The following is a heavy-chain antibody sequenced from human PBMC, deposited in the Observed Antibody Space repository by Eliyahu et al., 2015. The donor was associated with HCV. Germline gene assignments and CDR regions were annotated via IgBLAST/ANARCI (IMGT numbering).Heavy chain of an antibody. CDR3: ARETYDFWSGYYIGAFDI. D-gene: IGHD3-3*01. J-gene: IGHJ3*02. CDR2: IWYDGSNK. CDR1: GFTFXXXG. Sequence: QVQLVESGGGVVQPGRSLRXSXAASGFTFXXXGMHWVRQAPGKGLEWVAVIWYDGSNKYYADSVKGRFTISRDNSKNTLYLQMNSLRAEDTAVYYCARETYDFWSGYYIGAFDIWDQGTMVTVSS. V-gene: IGHV3-33*01.